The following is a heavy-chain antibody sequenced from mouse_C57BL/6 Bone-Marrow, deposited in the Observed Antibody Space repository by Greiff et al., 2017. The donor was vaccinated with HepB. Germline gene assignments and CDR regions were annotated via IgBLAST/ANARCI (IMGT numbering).Heavy chain of an antibody. D-gene: IGHD1-1*01. V-gene: IGHV1-55*01. CDR2: IYPGSGST. CDR1: GYTFTSYW. CDR3: ARPYYGSSSYAMDY. J-gene: IGHJ4*01. Sequence: VQLQQPGAELVKPGASVKMSCKASGYTFTSYWIIWVKQRPGQGLEWIGDIYPGSGSTNYNEKFKSKATLTVDTSSSTAYMQLSSLTSEDSAVYYCARPYYGSSSYAMDYWGQGTSVTVSS.